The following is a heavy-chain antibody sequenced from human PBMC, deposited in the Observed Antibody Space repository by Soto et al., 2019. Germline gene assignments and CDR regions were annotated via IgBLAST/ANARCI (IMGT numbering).Heavy chain of an antibody. D-gene: IGHD3-22*01. CDR2: INPNSGGT. Sequence: ASVKVACKASGYTFTGYSMHWQRQAPGQGLAWMGWINPNSGGTKSAQKFQGRVTMTRDTSISTAYMELSRLRSDDTAVYYCARRQGDYDDSSGDHYYFEYWGQRTPVTVSS. CDR3: ARRQGDYDDSSGDHYYFEY. V-gene: IGHV1-2*02. CDR1: GYTFTGYS. J-gene: IGHJ4*02.